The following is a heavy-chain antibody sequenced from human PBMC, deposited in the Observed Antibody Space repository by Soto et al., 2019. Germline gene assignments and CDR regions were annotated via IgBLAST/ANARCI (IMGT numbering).Heavy chain of an antibody. Sequence: QVQLQQWGAGLSKPSETLSLTCAVYGGSFSGYYWSWIRQPPGKGLEWIGEIDHSGGTNYNPALKSRVTISVDTAKNQFSLKLSSVTAADKAVCDCARGRVGGAANWGQGTLVTVSS. CDR2: IDHSGGT. V-gene: IGHV4-34*01. D-gene: IGHD3-16*01. CDR3: ARGRVGGAAN. CDR1: GGSFSGYY. J-gene: IGHJ4*02.